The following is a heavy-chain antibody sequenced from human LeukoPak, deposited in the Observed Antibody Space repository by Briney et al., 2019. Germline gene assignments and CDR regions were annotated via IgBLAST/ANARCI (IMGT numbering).Heavy chain of an antibody. CDR1: GFTFSSYA. J-gene: IGHJ4*02. D-gene: IGHD3-22*01. CDR2: ISYDGSNK. CDR3: ARDRIYYDSSGYLSY. Sequence: GGSLRLSCAASGFTFSSYAMHWVRQAPGKGLEWVAVISYDGSNKYYADSVKGRFTISRDNSKYTLYLQMNSLRAEDTAVYYCARDRIYYDSSGYLSYWGQGTLVTVSS. V-gene: IGHV3-30-3*01.